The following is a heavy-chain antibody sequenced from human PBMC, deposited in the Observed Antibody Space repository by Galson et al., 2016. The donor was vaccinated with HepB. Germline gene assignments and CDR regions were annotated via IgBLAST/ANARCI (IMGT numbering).Heavy chain of an antibody. CDR2: TYYESKWYR. CDR1: GDSVSSNSAA. V-gene: IGHV6-1*01. CDR3: ARNYYGSGGYYTLFGY. J-gene: IGHJ4*02. D-gene: IGHD3-10*01. Sequence: CAISGDSVSSNSAAWNWIRQSPSRGLEWLGRTYYESKWYRDYAVSVESRIAINADTSKNQFSLQLNSVTPEDTALYYCARNYYGSGGYYTLFGYWGQGTPVTVSS.